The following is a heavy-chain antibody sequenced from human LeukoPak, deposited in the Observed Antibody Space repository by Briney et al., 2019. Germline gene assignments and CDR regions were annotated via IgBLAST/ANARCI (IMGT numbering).Heavy chain of an antibody. V-gene: IGHV1-69*01. Sequence: SVKVSCKASGGTFSSYAISWVRQAPGQGLEWMGGIIPIFGTANYAQKFQGRVTITADESTSTAYMELSSLRSEGTAVYYCARVVTRRNFWSGYYHDYWGQGTLVTVSS. J-gene: IGHJ4*02. CDR3: ARVVTRRNFWSGYYHDY. CDR2: IIPIFGTA. D-gene: IGHD3-3*01. CDR1: GGTFSSYA.